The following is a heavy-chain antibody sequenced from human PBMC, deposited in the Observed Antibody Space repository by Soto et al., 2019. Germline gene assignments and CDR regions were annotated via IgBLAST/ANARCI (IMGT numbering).Heavy chain of an antibody. Sequence: SETLSLTCTVSGGSISSSSYYWGWIRQPPGKGLEWIGSIYYSGSTYYNPSLKSRVTISVDTSKNQFSLKLSSVTAADTAVYYCAGAGITMVRGVANWFDPWGQGTLVTVSS. CDR2: IYYSGST. J-gene: IGHJ5*02. CDR1: GGSISSSSYY. D-gene: IGHD3-10*01. CDR3: AGAGITMVRGVANWFDP. V-gene: IGHV4-39*01.